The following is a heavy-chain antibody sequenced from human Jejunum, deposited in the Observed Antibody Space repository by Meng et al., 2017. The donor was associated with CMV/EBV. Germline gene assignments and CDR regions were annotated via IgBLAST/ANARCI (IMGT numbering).Heavy chain of an antibody. J-gene: IGHJ5*02. CDR2: INPNNGGT. D-gene: IGHD2/OR15-2a*01. Sequence: FTTYYMHWVRQAPGQGLEWLGWINPNNGGTNYAQRFQGRVTMTRDTSISTAYMELSRLRSDDTAVYYCARGPSRYCNIINCNWFDPWGQGTLVTVSS. V-gene: IGHV1-2*02. CDR3: ARGPSRYCNIINCNWFDP. CDR1: FTTYY.